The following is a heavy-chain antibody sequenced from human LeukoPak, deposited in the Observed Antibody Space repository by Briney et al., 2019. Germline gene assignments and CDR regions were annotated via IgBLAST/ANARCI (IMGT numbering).Heavy chain of an antibody. CDR3: ARHTSIRWLQFHDAFDI. Sequence: ASVKVSCKASGYTFTSYYMHWVRQAPGQGLEWMGIINPSGGSTSYAQKFQGRVTMTRDMSTSTVYMELSSLRSEDTAVYYCARHTSIRWLQFHDAFDIWGQGTMVTVSS. V-gene: IGHV1-46*01. D-gene: IGHD5-24*01. CDR2: INPSGGST. J-gene: IGHJ3*02. CDR1: GYTFTSYY.